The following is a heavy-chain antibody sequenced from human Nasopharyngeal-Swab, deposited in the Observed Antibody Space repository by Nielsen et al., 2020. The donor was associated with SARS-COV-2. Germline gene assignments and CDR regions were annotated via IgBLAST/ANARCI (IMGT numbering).Heavy chain of an antibody. J-gene: IGHJ4*02. CDR1: GFTFSSYA. D-gene: IGHD2-2*02. CDR2: ISGSGGST. CDR3: AKGYCSSTSCYNVFDY. V-gene: IGHV3-23*01. Sequence: GESLKISCAASGFTFSSYAMSWVRQAPGKGLEWVSAISGSGGSTYYADSVKGRFTISRDNSKNTLYLQMNGLRAEDTAVYYCAKGYCSSTSCYNVFDYWGQGTLVTVSS.